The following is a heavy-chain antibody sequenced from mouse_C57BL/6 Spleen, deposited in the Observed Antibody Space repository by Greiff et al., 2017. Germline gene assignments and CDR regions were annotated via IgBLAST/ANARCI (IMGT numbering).Heavy chain of an antibody. CDR2: IDPSASYT. V-gene: IGHV1-69*01. J-gene: IGHJ1*03. D-gene: IGHD1-1*01. CDR1: GYTFTSYW. Sequence: QVQLQQPGAELVMPGASVKLSCKASGYTFTSYWMHWVKQRPGQGLEWIGEIDPSASYTNYNQKFKGKSTLTVDKSSRTAYMQLSSLTSEDSAVYYCARTHYYGSSYGYFDVWGTGTTVTVSS. CDR3: ARTHYYGSSYGYFDV.